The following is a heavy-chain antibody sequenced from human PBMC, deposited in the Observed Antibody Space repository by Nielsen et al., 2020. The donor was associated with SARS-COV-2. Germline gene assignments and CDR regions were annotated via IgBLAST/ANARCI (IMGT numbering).Heavy chain of an antibody. CDR1: GFTFSSYW. Sequence: GGSLRLSCAASGFTFSSYWMSWVRQAPGKGLEWVANIKQDGSEKYYVDSVKGRFTISRDNAKNSLYLQMNSLRAEDTALYHCARGPGYCSGGSCYWGGGDIDYWGQGTLVTVSS. CDR2: IKQDGSEK. J-gene: IGHJ4*02. D-gene: IGHD2-15*01. V-gene: IGHV3-7*03. CDR3: ARGPGYCSGGSCYWGGGDIDY.